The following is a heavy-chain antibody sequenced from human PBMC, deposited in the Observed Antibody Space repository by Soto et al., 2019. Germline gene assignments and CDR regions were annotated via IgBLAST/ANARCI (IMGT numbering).Heavy chain of an antibody. CDR1: GGSFSDSA. V-gene: IGHV1-69*01. CDR2: IIPMFAAT. Sequence: QVQLAQSGAEVRSPGSSVKVSCRASGGSFSDSAFSWLRQAPGQGLEWVGGIIPMFAATKYAQAFQGRVTITADASTRTVYLALSSLTSDDSAVYFCARGGIVAVPAALSSYDDYTDYRFDSWGQGTLVSVS. D-gene: IGHD4-4*01. CDR3: ARGGIVAVPAALSSYDDYTDYRFDS. J-gene: IGHJ4*02.